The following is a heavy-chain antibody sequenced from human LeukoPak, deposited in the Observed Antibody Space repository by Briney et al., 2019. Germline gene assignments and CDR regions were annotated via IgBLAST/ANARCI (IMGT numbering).Heavy chain of an antibody. CDR2: ISWDGGST. CDR1: GFTFDDYA. CDR3: AKDGTYSEDYYMDV. D-gene: IGHD2-15*01. Sequence: GGSLRLSCAASGFTFDDYAMHRVRQAPGKGLEWVSLISWDGGSTYYADSVKGRFTISRDNSKNSLYLQMNSLRAEDTALYYCAKDGTYSEDYYMDVWGKGTTVTVSS. J-gene: IGHJ6*03. V-gene: IGHV3-43D*03.